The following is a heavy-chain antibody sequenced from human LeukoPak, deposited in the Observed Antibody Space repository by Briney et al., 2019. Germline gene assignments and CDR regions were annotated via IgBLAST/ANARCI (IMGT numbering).Heavy chain of an antibody. CDR3: AREFSSRSFDP. D-gene: IGHD6-13*01. Sequence: GGSLRLSCAASGFTFSSYWMHWVRKVSGKGMVWVSRISGDGTSTTYADSVKGRFTISRDNAKNTLYLQMNSLRAEDTAVYYCAREFSSRSFDPWGQGTLVTVSS. CDR1: GFTFSSYW. CDR2: ISGDGTST. J-gene: IGHJ5*02. V-gene: IGHV3-74*01.